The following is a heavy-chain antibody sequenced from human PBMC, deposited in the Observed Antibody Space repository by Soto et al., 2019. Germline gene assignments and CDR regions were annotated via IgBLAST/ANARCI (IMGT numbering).Heavy chain of an antibody. J-gene: IGHJ2*01. Sequence: ASVKVSCKASGGTFSSYAISWVRQAPGQGLEWMGGIIPIFGTANYAQKFQGRVTITADESTSTAYMELSSLRSEDTAVYYCARVRQLYWYFDLWGRGTLVTVSS. D-gene: IGHD6-13*01. CDR1: GGTFSSYA. CDR3: ARVRQLYWYFDL. CDR2: IIPIFGTA. V-gene: IGHV1-69*13.